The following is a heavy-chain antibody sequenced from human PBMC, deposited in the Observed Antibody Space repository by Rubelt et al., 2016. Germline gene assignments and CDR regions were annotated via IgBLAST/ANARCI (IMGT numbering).Heavy chain of an antibody. CDR2: YSGST. CDR3: AREEGGALGFDY. J-gene: IGHJ4*02. Sequence: YSGSTNYNPSLKSRVTISVDTSKNQFSLKLSSVTAADTAVYYCAREEGGALGFDYWGQGTLVTVSS. D-gene: IGHD3-16*01. V-gene: IGHV4-59*12.